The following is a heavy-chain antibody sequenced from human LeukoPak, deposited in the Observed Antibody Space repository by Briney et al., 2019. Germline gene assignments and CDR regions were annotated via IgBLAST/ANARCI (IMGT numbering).Heavy chain of an antibody. CDR2: IYHSGTT. D-gene: IGHD2-2*01. CDR1: GGSISNINW. V-gene: IGHV4-4*02. Sequence: SETLSLTRAVSGGSISNINWWSWVRQPPGQGLEWIGEIYHSGTTNYNPSLKSRVTISVDKSKNQFSLKMDSVTAADTAVYYCARGYQVSSGYYGMDVWGKGTTVTVSS. CDR3: ARGYQVSSGYYGMDV. J-gene: IGHJ6*04.